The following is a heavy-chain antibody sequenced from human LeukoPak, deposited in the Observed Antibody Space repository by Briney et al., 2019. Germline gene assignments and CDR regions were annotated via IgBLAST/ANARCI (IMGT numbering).Heavy chain of an antibody. CDR2: ISGSGGST. CDR1: GFTFSSYA. J-gene: IGHJ4*02. V-gene: IGHV3-23*01. CDR3: AKDGVMSGYDILTY. D-gene: IGHD3-9*01. Sequence: TGGSLRLSCAASGFTFSSYAMSWVRQAPGKGLEWVSAISGSGGSTYYADSVKGRFTISRDNSKNTLYLQMNSLRAEDTAVYYCAKDGVMSGYDILTYWGQGTLVTVSS.